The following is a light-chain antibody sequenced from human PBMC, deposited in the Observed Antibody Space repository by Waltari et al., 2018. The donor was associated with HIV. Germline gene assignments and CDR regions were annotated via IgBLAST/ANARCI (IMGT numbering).Light chain of an antibody. CDR1: QSISNW. CDR3: QQYSSDPLT. V-gene: IGKV1-5*03. CDR2: KAS. J-gene: IGKJ4*01. Sequence: DIQMTQSLSTVSASGGDKIIITCRARQSISNWLAWFQQKPGKAPKLLIYKASNLESGVPSRFSGSGSGTEFTLTIDSLQPDDFATYFCQQYSSDPLTFGRGTRVEVK.